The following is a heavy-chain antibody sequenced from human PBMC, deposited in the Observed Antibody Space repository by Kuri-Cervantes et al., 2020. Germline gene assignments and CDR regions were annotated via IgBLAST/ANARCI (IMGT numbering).Heavy chain of an antibody. V-gene: IGHV3-21*04. CDR1: GFTFSSYS. CDR2: ISSSSSYI. D-gene: IGHD3-10*01. CDR3: ARAYYGSGSYYKGYGMDV. J-gene: IGHJ6*02. Sequence: GESLKISCAASGFTFSSYSMNWVRQAPGKGLEWVSSISSSSSYIYYADSVKGRFTISRDNAKNSLYLQMNSLRAEDTAVYYCARAYYGSGSYYKGYGMDVCGQGTTVTVSS.